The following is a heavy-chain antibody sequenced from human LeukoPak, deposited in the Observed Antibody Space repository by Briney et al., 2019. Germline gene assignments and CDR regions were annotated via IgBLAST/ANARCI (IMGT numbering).Heavy chain of an antibody. J-gene: IGHJ6*03. CDR1: GGSFSGYY. CDR2: INHSGST. CDR3: ARGRAYYASRLGYYYYYMDV. V-gene: IGHV4-34*01. Sequence: SETLSLTCAVYGGSFSGYYCSWIRQPPGKGLEWIGEINHSGSTNYNPSLKSRVTISVDTSKNKFSLKLSSVTAADTAVYYCARGRAYYASRLGYYYYYMDVWGKGTTVTVSS. D-gene: IGHD3-3*01.